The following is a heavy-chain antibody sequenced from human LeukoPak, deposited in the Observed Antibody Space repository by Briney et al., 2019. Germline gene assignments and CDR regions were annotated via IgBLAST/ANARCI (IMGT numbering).Heavy chain of an antibody. CDR3: AEDYYGSGSYYTPRYGMDV. Sequence: GRSLRLSCAASGFTFSSYGMHWVRQAPGKGLEWVAVISYDGSNEYYADSVKGRFTFSRDNSKNTLYLQMNSLRAEDTAVYYCAEDYYGSGSYYTPRYGMDVWGQGTTVTVSS. D-gene: IGHD3-10*01. CDR2: ISYDGSNE. CDR1: GFTFSSYG. J-gene: IGHJ6*02. V-gene: IGHV3-30*18.